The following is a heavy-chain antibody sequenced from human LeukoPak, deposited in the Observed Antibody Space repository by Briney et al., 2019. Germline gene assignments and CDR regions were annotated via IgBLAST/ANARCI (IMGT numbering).Heavy chain of an antibody. J-gene: IGHJ3*02. CDR2: INPNSGGT. CDR1: GYTFTGYY. CDR3: ARGLWFGELSAFEI. D-gene: IGHD3-10*01. V-gene: IGHV1-2*02. Sequence: ASVKVSCKASGYTFTGYYMHRVRQAPGQGLEWMGWINPNSGGTSYAQKFQGRVTMTRNTSISTAYMELSSLRSEDTAVYYCARGLWFGELSAFEIWGQGTLVTVSS.